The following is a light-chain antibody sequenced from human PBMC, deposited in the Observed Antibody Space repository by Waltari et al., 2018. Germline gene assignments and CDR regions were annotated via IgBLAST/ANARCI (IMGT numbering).Light chain of an antibody. CDR3: QQYTDWPPNT. V-gene: IGKV3-15*01. CDR1: QSVSSD. Sequence: EIVMTQSPATLSVSPGERVTLSCRASQSVSSDLAWYQQKPGQAPRLLMYRASTRATGIPARVSGSGSGTEFTLTISSLQSEEFAIYYCQQYTDWPPNTFGQGTKLEIK. CDR2: RAS. J-gene: IGKJ2*01.